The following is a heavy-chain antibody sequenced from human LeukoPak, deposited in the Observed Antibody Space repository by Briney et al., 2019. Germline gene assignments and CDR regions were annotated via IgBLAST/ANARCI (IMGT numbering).Heavy chain of an antibody. Sequence: SETLSLTCAVSGGSISSSNWWSWVRQPPGKGLEWIGEIYHSGSTNYNPSLKSRVTISVDKSKNQFSLKLSSVTAADTAVYYCARDLAVAVAGHDWFDPWGQGTLVTVSS. CDR2: IYHSGST. J-gene: IGHJ5*02. D-gene: IGHD6-19*01. CDR1: GGSISSSNW. CDR3: ARDLAVAVAGHDWFDP. V-gene: IGHV4-4*02.